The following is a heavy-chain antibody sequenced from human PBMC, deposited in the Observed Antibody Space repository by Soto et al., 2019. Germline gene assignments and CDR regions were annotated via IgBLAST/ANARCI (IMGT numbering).Heavy chain of an antibody. V-gene: IGHV4-39*01. CDR2: IYFNGNT. J-gene: IGHJ4*02. CDR3: ARQGSY. Sequence: QLQLQESGPGLVKPSETLSLTCNVSGVSIRDTSYYWGWIRQPPGKGLEWIGTIYFNGNTSYNPSLKSRLTISVDTSKNQIALRLTSVTAADTAVYYCARQGSYWGQGTLVAVSS. CDR1: GVSIRDTSYY.